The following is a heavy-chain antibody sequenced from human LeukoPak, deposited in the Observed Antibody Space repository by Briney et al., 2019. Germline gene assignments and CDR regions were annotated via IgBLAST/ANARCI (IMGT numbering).Heavy chain of an antibody. J-gene: IGHJ5*01. D-gene: IGHD1-14*01. CDR1: GFTFSNYW. Sequence: GSLRLSCAASGFTFSNYWMNWLRQAPGKGLEWVANIKQNGSEKYYVDSVKGRFTISRDNAKNSLYLQMNSLRAEDAGVYYCAKEGAYPIITYDSWGQGTLLSVSS. CDR3: AKEGAYPIITYDS. CDR2: IKQNGSEK. V-gene: IGHV3-7*01.